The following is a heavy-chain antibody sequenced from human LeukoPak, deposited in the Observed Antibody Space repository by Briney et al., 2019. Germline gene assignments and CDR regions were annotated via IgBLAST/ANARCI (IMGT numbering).Heavy chain of an antibody. CDR2: ISYDGSNK. D-gene: IGHD2-2*01. CDR3: AKDRRYCSSTSCYASNEYFQH. Sequence: PGGSLRLSCAASGLTFSTYAMHWVRQAPGKGLEWVAVISYDGSNKYYADSVKGRFTISRDNSKNTLYLQMNSLRAEDTAVYYCAKDRRYCSSTSCYASNEYFQHWGQGTLVTVSS. CDR1: GLTFSTYA. J-gene: IGHJ1*01. V-gene: IGHV3-30*04.